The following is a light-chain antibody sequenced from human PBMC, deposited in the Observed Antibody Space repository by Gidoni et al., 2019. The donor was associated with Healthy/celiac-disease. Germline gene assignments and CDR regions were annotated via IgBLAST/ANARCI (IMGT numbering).Light chain of an antibody. V-gene: IGLV2-14*01. CDR1: SSDVGGYNY. CDR2: EVS. CDR3: SSYTSSSTLGVV. Sequence: QSALTQPASVSGSPGQSIPISGTGTSSDVGGYNYVSWYQQHPGKAPKLMIYEVSNRPSGVSNRFSGSKSGNTASLTISGLQAEDEADYYCSSYTSSSTLGVVFGGGTKLTVL. J-gene: IGLJ2*01.